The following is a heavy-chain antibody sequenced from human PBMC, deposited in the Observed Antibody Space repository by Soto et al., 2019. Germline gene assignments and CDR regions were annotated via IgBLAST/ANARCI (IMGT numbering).Heavy chain of an antibody. V-gene: IGHV3-11*01. D-gene: IGHD2-21*02. Sequence: PGGSLRLSCAASGFTFSDYYMSWIRQAPGKGLEWVSYISSSGSTIYYADSVKGRFTISSDNAKNSLYLQMNSLRAEDTAVYYCARRMWLLFQFDAFDIWGQGTMVTVSS. J-gene: IGHJ3*02. CDR2: ISSSGSTI. CDR1: GFTFSDYY. CDR3: ARRMWLLFQFDAFDI.